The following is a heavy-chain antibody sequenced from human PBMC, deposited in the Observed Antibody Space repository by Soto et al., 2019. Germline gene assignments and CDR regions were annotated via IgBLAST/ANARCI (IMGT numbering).Heavy chain of an antibody. J-gene: IGHJ3*01. CDR2: SHPSGQPI. Sequence: AGGSLRLSCAASGFTFSSSEMYWVRQAPGKGLEWGSYSHPSGQPIFYADSVKGRFTISRDNAKNSLYLQISSLRAEDSAVYYCARRASRWGQGTMVTVSS. CDR1: GFTFSSSE. D-gene: IGHD1-26*01. CDR3: ARRASR. V-gene: IGHV3-48*03.